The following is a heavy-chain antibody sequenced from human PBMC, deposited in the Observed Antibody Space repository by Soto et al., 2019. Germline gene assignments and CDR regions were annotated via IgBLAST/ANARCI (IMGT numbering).Heavy chain of an antibody. CDR2: IYYSGST. CDR1: GGSISSYY. D-gene: IGHD3-9*01. J-gene: IGHJ4*02. Sequence: SETLCINCTVSGGSISSYYWSWIRQPPGKGLEWIGYIYYSGSTNYNPSLKSRVTISVDTSKNQFSLKLSSVTAADTAVYYCATGNYDILTGYQYYFDYWGKGTLVTVAS. CDR3: ATGNYDILTGYQYYFDY. V-gene: IGHV4-59*08.